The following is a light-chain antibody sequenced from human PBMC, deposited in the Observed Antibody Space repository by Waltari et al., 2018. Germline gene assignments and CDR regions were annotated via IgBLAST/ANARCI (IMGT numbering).Light chain of an antibody. Sequence: QSALTQPASVSGSPGQSITISCTGTSSDVGTYNLVSWYQQHPGEAPKLLIYEATKRPSGVSNRVSASKSGNTASLTSSGLQVEDEADYYCCSYATIGTLYVFGTGTKVTVL. CDR3: CSYATIGTLYV. J-gene: IGLJ1*01. CDR1: SSDVGTYNL. V-gene: IGLV2-23*01. CDR2: EAT.